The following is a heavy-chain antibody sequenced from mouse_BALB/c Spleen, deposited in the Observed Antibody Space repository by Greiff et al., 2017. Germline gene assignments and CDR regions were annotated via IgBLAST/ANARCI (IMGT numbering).Heavy chain of an antibody. CDR2: IDPANGNT. J-gene: IGHJ3*01. CDR3: VPHYYGSLWFAY. D-gene: IGHD1-1*01. V-gene: IGHV14-3*02. Sequence: VQLKQSGAELVKPGASVKLSCTASGFNIKDTYMHWVKQRPEQGLEWIGRIDPANGNTKYDPKFQGKATITADTSSNTAYLQLSSLTSEDTAVYYCVPHYYGSLWFAYWGQGTLVTVSA. CDR1: GFNIKDTY.